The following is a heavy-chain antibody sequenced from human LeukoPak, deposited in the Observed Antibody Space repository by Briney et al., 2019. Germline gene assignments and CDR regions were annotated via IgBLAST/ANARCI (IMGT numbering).Heavy chain of an antibody. D-gene: IGHD3-22*01. V-gene: IGHV3-15*01. CDR2: IKSKADGGTT. Sequence: PGGSLGLSCAASGVTFSNAWMTWVRQAPGKGLEWLGRIKSKADGGTTDYAAPVKGRITISRDDSKNTLYLQINSLRPEDTAVYFCTTDLHYNYHSSGYYIATDYWGQGTLVTVSS. J-gene: IGHJ4*02. CDR3: TTDLHYNYHSSGYYIATDY. CDR1: GVTFSNAW.